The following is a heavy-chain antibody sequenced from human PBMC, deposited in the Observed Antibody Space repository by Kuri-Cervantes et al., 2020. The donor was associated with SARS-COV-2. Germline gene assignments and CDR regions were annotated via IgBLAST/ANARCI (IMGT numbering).Heavy chain of an antibody. CDR3: ARRHYYDSSGPSIALNWFDP. D-gene: IGHD3-22*01. Sequence: ESLKISCTVSGGSIGSSSYYWGWIRQPPGKGLEWIGSIYYSGSTYYNPSLKSRVTISVDTSKNQFSLKLSSVTAADTAVYYCARRHYYDSSGPSIALNWFDPWGQGTLVTVSS. V-gene: IGHV4-39*01. J-gene: IGHJ5*02. CDR1: GGSIGSSSYY. CDR2: IYYSGST.